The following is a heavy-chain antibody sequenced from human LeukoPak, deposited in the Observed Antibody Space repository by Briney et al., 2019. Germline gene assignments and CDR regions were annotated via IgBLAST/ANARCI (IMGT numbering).Heavy chain of an antibody. Sequence: GGSLRLSCAASGFTFSSYGMSWVRQAAGKGLEWVSAIGGSGSTTYYADSVKGRFTISRDNSKNTLYLQMNSLRAEDTAVYYCAKFHGDPVDYWGQGTLVTVSS. J-gene: IGHJ4*02. CDR1: GFTFSSYG. D-gene: IGHD4-17*01. V-gene: IGHV3-23*01. CDR2: IGGSGSTT. CDR3: AKFHGDPVDY.